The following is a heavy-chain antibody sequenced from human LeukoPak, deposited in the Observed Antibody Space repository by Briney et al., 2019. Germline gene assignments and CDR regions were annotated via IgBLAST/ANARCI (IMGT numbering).Heavy chain of an antibody. Sequence: ASVKVSCKASGYTLTSYGVSWVRQAPGQGLEWMGWISAYNGNTNYAQKIQGRVTMTTDTSASTAYMELRSLRSDDTAVYFCARDVSGWYFDYWGQGTLVTVSS. CDR1: GYTLTSYG. D-gene: IGHD6-19*01. J-gene: IGHJ4*02. CDR3: ARDVSGWYFDY. V-gene: IGHV1-18*01. CDR2: ISAYNGNT.